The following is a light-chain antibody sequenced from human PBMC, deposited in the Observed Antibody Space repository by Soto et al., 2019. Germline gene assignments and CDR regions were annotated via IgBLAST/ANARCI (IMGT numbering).Light chain of an antibody. CDR1: QSVGSN. J-gene: IGKJ4*01. Sequence: EIMMKQSPATLSVTPGERVTLSCMACQSVGSNLAWYQQKPGLAPRVLIYDASTRATVIPARFSGSGSGTEFTLTISSLQSEDFAVYYCQHYDNWPLTFGGVT. CDR2: DAS. V-gene: IGKV3-15*01. CDR3: QHYDNWPLT.